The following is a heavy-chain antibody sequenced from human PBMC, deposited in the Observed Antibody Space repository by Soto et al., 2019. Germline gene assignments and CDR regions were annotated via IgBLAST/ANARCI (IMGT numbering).Heavy chain of an antibody. J-gene: IGHJ4*02. CDR2: IGARGSDT. D-gene: IGHD5-12*01. V-gene: IGHV3-23*01. Sequence: PGGSLRLSCAASGFTFNIYTMSWVRQAPGKGLEWVSGIGARGSDTYFPDSVKGRLTISRDNSMDMVYLQMNSLRAEDTAVYFCAKGGTYHIGDFDSWGQGT. CDR3: AKGGTYHIGDFDS. CDR1: GFTFNIYT.